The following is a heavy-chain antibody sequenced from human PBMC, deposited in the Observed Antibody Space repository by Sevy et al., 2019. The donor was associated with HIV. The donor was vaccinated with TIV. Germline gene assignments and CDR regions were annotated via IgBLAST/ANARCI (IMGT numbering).Heavy chain of an antibody. V-gene: IGHV3-21*01. Sequence: GGSLRLSCAASGFTFSSYSMNWVRQAPGKGLEWVSSISSSSSYIYYADSVKGRFTISRDNAKNSLYLQMNSLRAEDTAVYYCALSRYDFWCGYPYYFDYWGHGTLVTVSS. CDR3: ALSRYDFWCGYPYYFDY. D-gene: IGHD3-3*01. CDR1: GFTFSSYS. CDR2: ISSSSSYI. J-gene: IGHJ4*01.